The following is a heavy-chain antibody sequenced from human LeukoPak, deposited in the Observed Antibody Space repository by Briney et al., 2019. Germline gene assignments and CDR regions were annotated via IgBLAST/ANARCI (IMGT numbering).Heavy chain of an antibody. CDR1: GYSFTCYW. D-gene: IGHD2-2*02. CDR2: IDPSDSYT. Sequence: GESLKISCKGSGYSFTCYWISWVRQMPGKGLEWMGRIDPSDSYTNYSPSFQGHVTISADKSISTAYLQWSSLKASDTAMYYCARRVKLGYCSSTSCFTLPDAFDIWGQGTMVTAFS. J-gene: IGHJ3*02. V-gene: IGHV5-10-1*01. CDR3: ARRVKLGYCSSTSCFTLPDAFDI.